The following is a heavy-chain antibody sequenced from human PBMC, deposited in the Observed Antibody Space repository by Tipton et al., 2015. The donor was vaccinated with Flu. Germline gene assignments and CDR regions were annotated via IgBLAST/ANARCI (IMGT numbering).Heavy chain of an antibody. V-gene: IGHV4-61*01. Sequence: TLSLTCTVSGASVSSGSYYWSWIRQPPGKGLEWIGYIYYSGSTNYNPSLKSRVTISLDTSKNQFSLKLISVTAADTAVYYCARTACGGDCYSADPPDWYFDLWGRGTLVTVSS. CDR2: IYYSGST. D-gene: IGHD2-21*02. J-gene: IGHJ2*01. CDR3: ARTACGGDCYSADPPDWYFDL. CDR1: GASVSSGSYY.